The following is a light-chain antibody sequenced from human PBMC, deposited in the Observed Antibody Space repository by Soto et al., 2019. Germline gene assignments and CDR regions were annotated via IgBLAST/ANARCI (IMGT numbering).Light chain of an antibody. CDR3: SSYTSSSTLRV. J-gene: IGLJ1*01. Sequence: QSALTQPASVSGFPGQSITISCTGTNSDIGAYNYVSWYQQHPGKAPKLMIFEVSDRPSGVSYRFSGSKSSNVASLTISWLQPEDEADYYCSSYTSSSTLRVFGAGTKVTVL. CDR1: NSDIGAYNY. V-gene: IGLV2-14*03. CDR2: EVS.